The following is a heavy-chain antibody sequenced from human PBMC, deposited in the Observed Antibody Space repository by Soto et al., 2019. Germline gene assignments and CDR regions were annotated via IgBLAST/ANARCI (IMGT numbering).Heavy chain of an antibody. CDR1: GFTFSSYG. J-gene: IGHJ6*02. CDR2: ISYDGSNK. CDR3: AKNKGDYGGNAGMDV. D-gene: IGHD4-17*01. Sequence: QVQLVESGGGVVQPGRSLRLSCAASGFTFSSYGMHWVRQAPGKGLEWVAVISYDGSNKYYADCVKGRFTISRDNSKNTLYLQMNSLRAEDTAVYYCAKNKGDYGGNAGMDVWGQGTTVTVSS. V-gene: IGHV3-30*18.